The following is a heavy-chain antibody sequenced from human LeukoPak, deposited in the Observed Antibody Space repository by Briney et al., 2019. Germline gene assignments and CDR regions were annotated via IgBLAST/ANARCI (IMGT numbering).Heavy chain of an antibody. D-gene: IGHD1-26*01. CDR3: AREASIVGATTAYYYYMDV. CDR2: MNPNSGNT. CDR1: GYTITSYD. V-gene: IGHV1-8*01. J-gene: IGHJ6*03. Sequence: GASVKVSCKASGYTITSYDINWVRQATGQGLEWMGWMNPNSGNTGYAQKFQGRVTMTRNTSISTAYMELSSLRSEDTAVYYCAREASIVGATTAYYYYMDVWGKGTTVTISS.